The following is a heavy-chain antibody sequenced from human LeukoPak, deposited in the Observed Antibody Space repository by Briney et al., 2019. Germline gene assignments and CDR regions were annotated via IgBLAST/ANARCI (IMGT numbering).Heavy chain of an antibody. CDR1: GFTFSSYE. CDR3: ARDGGYNYGSLDH. J-gene: IGHJ4*02. V-gene: IGHV3-48*03. D-gene: IGHD4-17*01. Sequence: GGSLRLSCAASGFTFSSYEMNWGRQAPGKGLEWVSYISSGGTTIYYADSVKGRFTISRDNAKNSLYLQMNSLRAEDTAMYYCARDGGYNYGSLDHWGQGTQVTVSS. CDR2: ISSGGTTI.